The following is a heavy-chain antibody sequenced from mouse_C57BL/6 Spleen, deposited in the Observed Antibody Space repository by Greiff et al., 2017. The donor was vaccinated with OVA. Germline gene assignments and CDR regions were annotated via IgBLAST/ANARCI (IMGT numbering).Heavy chain of an antibody. CDR1: GYTFTSYW. Sequence: QVQLKQPGAELVRPGSSVKLSCKASGYTFTSYWMDWVKQRPGQGLEWIGNIYPSDSETHYNQKFKDKATLTVDKSSSTAYMQLSSLTSEDSAVYYCARFTPWFAYWGQGTLVTVSA. J-gene: IGHJ3*01. CDR2: IYPSDSET. V-gene: IGHV1-61*01. CDR3: ARFTPWFAY.